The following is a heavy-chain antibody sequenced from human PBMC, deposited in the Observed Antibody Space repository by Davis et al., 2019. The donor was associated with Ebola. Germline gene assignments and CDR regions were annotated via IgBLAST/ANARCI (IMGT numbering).Heavy chain of an antibody. J-gene: IGHJ5*02. CDR1: GFTFSRHS. V-gene: IGHV3-21*01. D-gene: IGHD3-3*01. CDR2: ISTSDDT. CDR3: ARDSLFDLWSGYSPGWFDP. Sequence: PGGSLRLSCAASGFTFSRHSMSWVRQAPGKGLEWVSSISTSDDTYYADSVKGRFTISRDNARNSVYLQMNSLRAEDAAVYYCARDSLFDLWSGYSPGWFDPWGQGTLVTVSS.